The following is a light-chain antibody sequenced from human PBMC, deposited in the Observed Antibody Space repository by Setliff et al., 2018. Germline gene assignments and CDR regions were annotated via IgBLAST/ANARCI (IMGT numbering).Light chain of an antibody. CDR1: SSDVGACDL. V-gene: IGLV2-14*03. CDR2: DVS. CDR3: SAYTSSSTDV. Sequence: QSALTHPASVSGSPGQSITIPCSGTSSDVGACDLVSWYKQHPGKAPKLIISDVSNRPSGVSNRFSGSKSGNTASLTISGLQAEDEADYYCSAYTSSSTDVFGTGTKVTVL. J-gene: IGLJ1*01.